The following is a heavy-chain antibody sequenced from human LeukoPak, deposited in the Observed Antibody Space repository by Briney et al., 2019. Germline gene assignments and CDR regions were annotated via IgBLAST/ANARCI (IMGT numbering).Heavy chain of an antibody. CDR1: GFTFSNYD. Sequence: GGSLRLSCAASGFTFSNYDVHWVRQAPGKGREWVAVIWYDGSNKYYVDYVKGRFTISRDISKNTLYLQMNSLSAEDTAVYYCARHGYKYGFDYWGQGTLVTVSS. D-gene: IGHD5-24*01. J-gene: IGHJ4*02. CDR2: IWYDGSNK. V-gene: IGHV3-33*01. CDR3: ARHGYKYGFDY.